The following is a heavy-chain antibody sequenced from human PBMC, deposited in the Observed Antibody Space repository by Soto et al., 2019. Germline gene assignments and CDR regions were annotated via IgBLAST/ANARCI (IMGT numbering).Heavy chain of an antibody. CDR3: AREQSVPAAIKVYYGMDV. Sequence: ASVKVSCKASGYTFTSYAMHWVRQAPGQRLEWMGWMNPNSGNTGYAQKFQGRVTMTRNTSISTAYMELSSLRSEDTAVYYCAREQSVPAAIKVYYGMDVWGQGTTVTVSS. CDR2: MNPNSGNT. CDR1: GYTFTSYA. V-gene: IGHV1-8*02. J-gene: IGHJ6*02. D-gene: IGHD2-2*01.